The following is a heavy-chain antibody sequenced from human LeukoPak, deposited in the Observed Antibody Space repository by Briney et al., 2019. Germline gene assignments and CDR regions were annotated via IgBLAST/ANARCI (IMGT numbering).Heavy chain of an antibody. V-gene: IGHV1-3*01. CDR3: ARYAGAAGIDY. CDR1: GFTFTNHA. J-gene: IGHJ4*02. D-gene: IGHD6-13*01. CDR2: INAGNGNT. Sequence: ASVKVSCKASGFTFTNHALQWVRQAPGQRLEWMGWINAGNGNTKYSQKFQGRVTITRDTSASTAYMELSSLRSEDTAVYYCARYAGAAGIDYWGQGTLVTVSS.